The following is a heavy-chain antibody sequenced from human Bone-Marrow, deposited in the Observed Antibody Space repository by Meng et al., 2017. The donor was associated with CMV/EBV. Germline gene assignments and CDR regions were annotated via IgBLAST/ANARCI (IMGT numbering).Heavy chain of an antibody. Sequence: SLKISCAASGFTFDDYAMHWVRQAPGKGLEWVSGISWNSGSIGYADSVKGRFTISRDNSKNTLYLQMNSLRAEDTAVYYCAKRGYCSSTSCYEGGYYYYGMDVWGQGTTVTVSS. CDR2: ISWNSGSI. V-gene: IGHV3-9*01. CDR1: GFTFDDYA. D-gene: IGHD2-2*01. J-gene: IGHJ6*02. CDR3: AKRGYCSSTSCYEGGYYYYGMDV.